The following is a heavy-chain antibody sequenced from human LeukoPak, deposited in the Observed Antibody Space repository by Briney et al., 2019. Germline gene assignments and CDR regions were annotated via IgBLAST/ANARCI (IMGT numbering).Heavy chain of an antibody. CDR1: GGPISSGSYY. CDR2: IYTSGST. J-gene: IGHJ3*02. D-gene: IGHD2-2*01. V-gene: IGHV4-61*02. Sequence: SETLSLTCTVSGGPISSGSYYWSWIRQPAGKGLEWIGRIYTSGSTNYNPSLKSRVTISVDTSKNQFSLKLSSVTAADTAVYYCARQEYQLLDAFDIWGQGTMVTVSS. CDR3: ARQEYQLLDAFDI.